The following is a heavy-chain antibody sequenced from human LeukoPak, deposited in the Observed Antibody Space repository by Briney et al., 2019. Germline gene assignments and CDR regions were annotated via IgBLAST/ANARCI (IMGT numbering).Heavy chain of an antibody. CDR1: GYSIRTGYY. Sequence: KPSETLSLTCDVSGYSIRTGYYWGWVRQPPGKDLEWIGSVYHSGSTYYNPSLQSRVNILVDTSKNQFSLSLTSVTAADTADYYCARSYFSVGAFDIWGQGTMVTVSS. D-gene: IGHD2/OR15-2a*01. J-gene: IGHJ3*02. CDR2: VYHSGST. V-gene: IGHV4-38-2*01. CDR3: ARSYFSVGAFDI.